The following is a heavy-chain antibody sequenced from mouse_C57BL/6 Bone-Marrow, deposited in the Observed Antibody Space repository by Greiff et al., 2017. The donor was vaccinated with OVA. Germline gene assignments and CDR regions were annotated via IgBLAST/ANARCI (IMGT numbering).Heavy chain of an antibody. J-gene: IGHJ1*03. Sequence: QVQLQQSGSEMMSPGSSVKLSCKDFDSEVFPIAYMSWVRQKPGHGFEWIGGILPSIGRTIYGEKFEDKATLDADTLSNTAYLELNSLTSEDSAIYYCARNLRITTVVATDWYFDVWGTGTTVTVSS. CDR1: DSEVFPIAY. CDR3: ARNLRITTVVATDWYFDV. V-gene: IGHV15-2*01. D-gene: IGHD1-1*01. CDR2: ILPSIGRT.